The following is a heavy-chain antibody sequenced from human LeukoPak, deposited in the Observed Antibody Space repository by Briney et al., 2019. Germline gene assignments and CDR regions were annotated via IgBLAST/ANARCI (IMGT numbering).Heavy chain of an antibody. CDR2: MNPNSGNT. CDR1: GYTFTSYD. V-gene: IGHV1-8*03. Sequence: ASVKVSCKASGYTFTSYDINWVRQATGQGLEWMGWMNPNSGNTGYAQKFQGRVTITRNTSISTAYMELSSLRSEDTAVYYCARDLFFLPPCSGGSCIHWGQGTLVTVSS. D-gene: IGHD2-15*01. J-gene: IGHJ4*02. CDR3: ARDLFFLPPCSGGSCIH.